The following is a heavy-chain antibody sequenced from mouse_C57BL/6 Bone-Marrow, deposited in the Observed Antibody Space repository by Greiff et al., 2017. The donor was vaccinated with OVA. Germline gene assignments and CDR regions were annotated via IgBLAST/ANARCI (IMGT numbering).Heavy chain of an antibody. CDR3: ARETIRTYWYFDV. V-gene: IGHV1-80*01. Sequence: QVQLQQSGAELVKPGASVKISCKASGYEFSSYWMNWVKQRPGKGLEWIGQIYPGDGDTNYNGKFKGKATLTADKSSSTAYMQLSSLTSEDSAVYFCARETIRTYWYFDVWGTGTTVTVSS. CDR2: IYPGDGDT. D-gene: IGHD2-12*01. CDR1: GYEFSSYW. J-gene: IGHJ1*03.